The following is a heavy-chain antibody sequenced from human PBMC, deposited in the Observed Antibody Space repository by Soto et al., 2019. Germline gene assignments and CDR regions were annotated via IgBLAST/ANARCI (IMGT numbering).Heavy chain of an antibody. CDR3: AKDLRVRAVVNRFGY. CDR2: ISDSDGTA. CDR1: GVTVSSYA. J-gene: IGHJ4*02. D-gene: IGHD1-26*01. V-gene: IGHV3-23*01. Sequence: PWRPLRLACATSGVTVSSYARSWVLQTPGRGLEWVSAISDSDGTAYDADSVKGRFTISRDNSKNTLYLQMSSLRVEDTAVYYCAKDLRVRAVVNRFGYCGEGTLVTVSS.